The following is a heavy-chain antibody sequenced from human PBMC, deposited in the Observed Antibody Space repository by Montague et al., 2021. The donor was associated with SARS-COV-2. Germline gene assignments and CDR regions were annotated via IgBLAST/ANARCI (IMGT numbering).Heavy chain of an antibody. J-gene: IGHJ3*02. D-gene: IGHD6-13*01. CDR2: ISNSGST. Sequence: SETLSLTCTVSGGSISRYSYSWIRQPPGKGLEWIWYISNSGSTNXNPSLTSRVTISVDTSKNQFSLKLSSVAAADTAVYYCARVGRGSSWYEVAFDIWGQGTMVTVSS. CDR1: GGSISRYS. V-gene: IGHV4-59*01. CDR3: ARVGRGSSWYEVAFDI.